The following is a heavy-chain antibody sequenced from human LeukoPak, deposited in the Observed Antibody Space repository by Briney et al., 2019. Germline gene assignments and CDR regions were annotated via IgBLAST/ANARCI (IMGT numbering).Heavy chain of an antibody. D-gene: IGHD3-16*01. CDR2: ISDSGGTT. J-gene: IGHJ4*02. CDR1: GFTLSDAW. V-gene: IGHV3-23*01. CDR3: AKGGGQTFDY. Sequence: GGSLRLSCAASGFTLSDAWMSWVRQAPGKGLEWVSSISDSGGTTFYADSVKGRFTISRDNSKNTLYLQMNSLRAEETAVYYCAKGGGQTFDYWGQGTLVTVSS.